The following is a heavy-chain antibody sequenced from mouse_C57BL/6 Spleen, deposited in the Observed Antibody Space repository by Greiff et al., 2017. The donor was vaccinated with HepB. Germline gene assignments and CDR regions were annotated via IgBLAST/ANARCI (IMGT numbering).Heavy chain of an antibody. V-gene: IGHV1-5*01. J-gene: IGHJ4*01. Sequence: EVKVVESGTVLARPGASVKMSCKTSGYTFTSYWMHWVKQRPGQGLEWIGAIYPGNSDTSYNQKFKGKAKLTAVTSASTAYMELSSLTNEDSAVYYCTRKSNYDYAMDYWGQGTSVTVSS. D-gene: IGHD2-5*01. CDR2: IYPGNSDT. CDR1: GYTFTSYW. CDR3: TRKSNYDYAMDY.